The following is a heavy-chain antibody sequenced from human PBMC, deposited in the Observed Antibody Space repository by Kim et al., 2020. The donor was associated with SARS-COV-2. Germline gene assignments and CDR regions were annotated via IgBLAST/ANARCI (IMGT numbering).Heavy chain of an antibody. V-gene: IGHV7-4-1*02. CDR3: ARENMATFGAGFDY. D-gene: IGHD3-16*01. Sequence: ASVKVSCKASGYTFDTYPMTWLRQAPGQGLEWMGWLNTNTGNPTYAQGFTGRFALSLDTSVSTAYLQITSLEAEDTAVYYCARENMATFGAGFDYWGQGTLVTVSS. CDR2: LNTNTGNP. CDR1: GYTFDTYP. J-gene: IGHJ4*02.